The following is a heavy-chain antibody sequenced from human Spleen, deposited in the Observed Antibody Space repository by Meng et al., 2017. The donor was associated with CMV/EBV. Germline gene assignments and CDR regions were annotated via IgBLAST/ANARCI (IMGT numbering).Heavy chain of an antibody. D-gene: IGHD2-2*01. CDR1: GFTFDNYA. CDR2: ISWNSGTT. CDR3: AKDNLGYCSSTITSCRARYFDL. J-gene: IGHJ2*01. V-gene: IGHV3-9*01. Sequence: GGSLRLSCAASGFTFDNYAMHWVRQAPGKGLEWVSGISWNSGTTDYADSVKGRFTISRDNAKISLYLQMSSLRTEDTALYYCAKDNLGYCSSTITSCRARYFDLWGRGTLVTVSS.